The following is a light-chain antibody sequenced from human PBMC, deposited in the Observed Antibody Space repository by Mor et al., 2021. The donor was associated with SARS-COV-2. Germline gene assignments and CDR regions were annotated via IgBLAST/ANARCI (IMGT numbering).Light chain of an antibody. CDR2: EGT. CDR3: CSYAGGHYF. V-gene: IGLV2-23*01. Sequence: HPGKAPKLMIYEGTKRPSGVSNRFSASNSGNTASLTISGLQPEDEADYFWCSYAGGHYFFGSGTKVTVL. J-gene: IGLJ1*01.